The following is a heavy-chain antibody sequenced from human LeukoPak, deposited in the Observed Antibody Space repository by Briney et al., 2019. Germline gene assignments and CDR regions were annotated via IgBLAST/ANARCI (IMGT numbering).Heavy chain of an antibody. CDR1: GGSISNYY. CDR2: IYASGTT. CDR3: ARVRYGSDWDDGVELHYYYMDV. J-gene: IGHJ6*03. D-gene: IGHD6-19*01. V-gene: IGHV4-4*07. Sequence: SETLSLTCTVSGGSISNYYWSWIRQPAGKGLEWIGRIYASGTTNYNPSLKSRVTMSVDTSKNQFSLKLSSMTAADTAVYYCARVRYGSDWDDGVELHYYYMDVSGKGTTVTVSS.